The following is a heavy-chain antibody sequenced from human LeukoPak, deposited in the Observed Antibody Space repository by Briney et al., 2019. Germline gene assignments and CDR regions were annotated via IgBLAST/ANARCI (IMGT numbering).Heavy chain of an antibody. CDR2: INPNSGGT. CDR1: GYTFTGYY. V-gene: IGHV1-2*02. D-gene: IGHD2-15*01. J-gene: IGHJ4*02. Sequence: ASVKVSCKASGYTFTGYYMHWVRQAPGQGLEWMGWINPNSGGTNYAQKFQGRVTMTRDTSISTAYMELSRLRSDDTAVYYCAKITHIGVVAPFDSWGQGTLVTVSS. CDR3: AKITHIGVVAPFDS.